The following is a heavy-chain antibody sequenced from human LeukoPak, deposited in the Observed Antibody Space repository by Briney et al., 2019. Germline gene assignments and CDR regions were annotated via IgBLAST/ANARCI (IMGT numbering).Heavy chain of an antibody. Sequence: GASVKVSCKASGYTFTSYDINWVRPATGQGLEWMGWMNPNSGNTGYAQKFQGRVTMTRNTSISTAYMELSSLRSEDTAVYYCASGLAGYYYYYGMDVWGQGTTVTVSS. CDR2: MNPNSGNT. CDR3: ASGLAGYYYYYGMDV. J-gene: IGHJ6*02. CDR1: GYTFTSYD. D-gene: IGHD6-13*01. V-gene: IGHV1-8*01.